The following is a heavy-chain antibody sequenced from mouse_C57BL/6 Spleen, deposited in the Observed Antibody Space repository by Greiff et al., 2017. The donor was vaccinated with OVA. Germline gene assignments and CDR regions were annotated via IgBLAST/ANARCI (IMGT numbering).Heavy chain of an antibody. J-gene: IGHJ2*01. D-gene: IGHD1-1*01. V-gene: IGHV1-85*01. CDR3: SRQDTTVVAAYYFDY. CDR2: IYPRAGST. Sequence: VQLQQSGPELVKPGASVKLSCKASGYTFTSYDINWVKQRPGQGLEWIGWIYPRAGSTKYNEKFKGKATLTVDTSSSTAYMELHSLTSEDSAVYFWSRQDTTVVAAYYFDYWGQGTTLTVSS. CDR1: GYTFTSYD.